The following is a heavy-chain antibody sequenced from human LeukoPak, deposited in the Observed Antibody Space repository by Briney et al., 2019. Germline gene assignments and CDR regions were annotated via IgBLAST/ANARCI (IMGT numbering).Heavy chain of an antibody. J-gene: IGHJ5*02. Sequence: SETLSLTCAVYGGSFSGYYWSWIRQPPGKGLEWIGEINHSGGTNYNPSLKSRVTISVDTSKNQFSLKLSSVTAADTAVYYCARSHRNWFDPWGQGTLVTVSS. CDR3: ARSHRNWFDP. V-gene: IGHV4-34*01. CDR1: GGSFSGYY. CDR2: INHSGGT.